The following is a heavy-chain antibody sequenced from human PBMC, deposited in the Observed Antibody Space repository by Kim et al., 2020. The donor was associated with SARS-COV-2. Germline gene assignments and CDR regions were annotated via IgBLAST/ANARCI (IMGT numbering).Heavy chain of an antibody. Sequence: SETLSLTCTVSGGSISSGGYYWSWIRQHPGKGLEWIGYIYYSGSTYYNPSLKSRVTISVDTSKNQFSLKLSSVTAADTAVYYCARELWFGDYVGMDVWGQGTTVTVSS. CDR1: GGSISSGGYY. CDR3: ARELWFGDYVGMDV. CDR2: IYYSGST. J-gene: IGHJ6*02. V-gene: IGHV4-31*03. D-gene: IGHD3-10*01.